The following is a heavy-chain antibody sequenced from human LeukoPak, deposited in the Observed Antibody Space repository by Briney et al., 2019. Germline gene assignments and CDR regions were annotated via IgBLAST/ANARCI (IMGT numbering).Heavy chain of an antibody. Sequence: GGSLRLSCAASGFTFSSYSMNWVRQAPGEGLEWVSSISSSSSYIYYADSVKGRFTISRDNAKNSLYLQMNSLRAEDTAVYYCARDPRGYSGYDPYYFDYWGQGTLVTVSS. V-gene: IGHV3-21*01. CDR3: ARDPRGYSGYDPYYFDY. CDR2: ISSSSSYI. J-gene: IGHJ4*02. CDR1: GFTFSSYS. D-gene: IGHD5-12*01.